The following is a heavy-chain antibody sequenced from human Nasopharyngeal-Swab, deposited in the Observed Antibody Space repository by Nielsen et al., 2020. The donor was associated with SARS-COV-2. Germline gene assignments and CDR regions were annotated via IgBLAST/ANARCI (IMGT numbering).Heavy chain of an antibody. CDR2: IGAAGGT. Sequence: GESLKISCAASGFTFSSNDMHWVRLPRGKGLEWVSAIGAAGGTYYPDSVKGRFTISRENAKNSLYLQMNSLRAGDTAIYYCVKGMPQSGGMDVWGKGTTVSVSS. CDR1: GFTFSSND. D-gene: IGHD2-2*01. CDR3: VKGMPQSGGMDV. J-gene: IGHJ6*03. V-gene: IGHV3-13*01.